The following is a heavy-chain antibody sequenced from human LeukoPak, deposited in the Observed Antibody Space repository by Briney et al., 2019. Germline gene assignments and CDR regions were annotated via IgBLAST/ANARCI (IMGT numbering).Heavy chain of an antibody. CDR1: GFTFSSYW. Sequence: GGSLRLSCAASGFTFSSYWMHWVRQAPGKGLVWVSRIDSDGSSTSYADSVKGRFTISRDNAKNTLYLQMNSLRAEDTAVYYCASSSIAARHPLDYWGQGTLVTVSS. CDR3: ASSSIAARHPLDY. D-gene: IGHD6-6*01. CDR2: IDSDGSST. J-gene: IGHJ4*02. V-gene: IGHV3-74*01.